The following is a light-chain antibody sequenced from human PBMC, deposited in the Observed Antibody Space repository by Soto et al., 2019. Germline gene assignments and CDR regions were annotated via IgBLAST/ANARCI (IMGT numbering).Light chain of an antibody. V-gene: IGKV1-39*01. CDR3: QQSYGTPLT. J-gene: IGKJ4*01. CDR2: AAS. CDR1: QSISSY. Sequence: DIEMTQSPSSLSASVGDRVTITCRASQSISSYLNWYQQKPGKVPKLLIYAASSLQSGVPPRFSGSGSGTDVTLTISSLQPEDFATYYCQQSYGTPLTFGGGTKVEIK.